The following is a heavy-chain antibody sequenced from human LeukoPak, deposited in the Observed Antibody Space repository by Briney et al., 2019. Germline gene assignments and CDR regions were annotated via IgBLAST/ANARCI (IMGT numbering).Heavy chain of an antibody. CDR3: VRGGIVGTTARIPLFDY. CDR2: IYYSGST. D-gene: IGHD1-26*01. Sequence: PSETLSLTCTVSGGPISSYYWSWVRQPPGKGLEWIGYIYYSGSTNYNPSLKSRVTVSVDTSKNQFSLKLSSVTAADTAVYYCVRGGIVGTTARIPLFDYWGQGTLVTVSS. CDR1: GGPISSYY. V-gene: IGHV4-59*01. J-gene: IGHJ4*02.